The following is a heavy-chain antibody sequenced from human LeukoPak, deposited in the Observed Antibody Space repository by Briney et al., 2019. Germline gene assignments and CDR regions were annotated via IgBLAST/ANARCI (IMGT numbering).Heavy chain of an antibody. V-gene: IGHV4-39*07. CDR3: AGLVGRYSSGLYYYYFDY. J-gene: IGHJ4*02. Sequence: KTSETLSLTCTVSGGSISSNAYYWAWIRQPPGKGLEWIGEMYLSGTTHSNPSVKSRVTISIDKSKNQFFLNLSSVTAADTAVYYCAGLVGRYSSGLYYYYFDYWGQGTLVTVSS. CDR1: GGSISSNAYY. D-gene: IGHD3-22*01. CDR2: MYLSGTT.